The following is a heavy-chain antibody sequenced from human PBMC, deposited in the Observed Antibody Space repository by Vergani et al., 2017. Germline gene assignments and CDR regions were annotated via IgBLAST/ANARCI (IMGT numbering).Heavy chain of an antibody. CDR1: GFTFNEFA. CDR2: ISWNGGII. Sequence: EVQLVESGGGLLQPGRSLRLSCAASGFTFNEFAMHWVRQAPGKGLEWVAGISWNGGIILYADSVKGRFTISRDDDKNPLYLQMNSLRIEDTAVYYCTKDQAGDLDYWGQGTLVTVSS. D-gene: IGHD3-10*01. CDR3: TKDQAGDLDY. V-gene: IGHV3-9*01. J-gene: IGHJ4*02.